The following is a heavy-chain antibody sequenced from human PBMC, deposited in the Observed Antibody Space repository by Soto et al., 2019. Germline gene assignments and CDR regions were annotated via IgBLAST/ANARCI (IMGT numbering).Heavy chain of an antibody. J-gene: IGHJ4*02. CDR3: AGDPGFRSDY. Sequence: QVQLVQSGAEVKKPGASVKVSCKASGYTFTSYGISWVRQAPGQGLEWMGWISAYNGNTNYAQKRQGRITMTPDTSTSTAYIELRSLRSDDTAVYYGAGDPGFRSDYWGQGTLVTVSS. CDR1: GYTFTSYG. V-gene: IGHV1-18*01. D-gene: IGHD7-27*01. CDR2: ISAYNGNT.